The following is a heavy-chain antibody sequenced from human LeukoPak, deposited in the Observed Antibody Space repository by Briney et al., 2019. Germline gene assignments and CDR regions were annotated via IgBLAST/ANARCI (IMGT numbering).Heavy chain of an antibody. CDR3: ARGARGYCGGGSCYSVLDY. V-gene: IGHV1-69*05. J-gene: IGHJ4*02. D-gene: IGHD2-15*01. CDR1: GGTFSSYA. CDR2: IIPIFGTA. Sequence: ASVKVSCKASGGTFSSYAISWVRQAPGQGLEWMGGIIPIFGTANYAQKFQGRVTITTDESTSTAYMELSSLRSEDTAVYYCARGARGYCGGGSCYSVLDYWGQGTLVTVSS.